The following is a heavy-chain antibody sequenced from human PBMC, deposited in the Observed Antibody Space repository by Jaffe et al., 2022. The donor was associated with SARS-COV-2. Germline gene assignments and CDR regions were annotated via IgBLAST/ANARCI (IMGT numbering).Heavy chain of an antibody. CDR3: ARGGPDSSSWIYYYYYGMDV. V-gene: IGHV3-21*01. CDR2: ISSSSSYI. Sequence: EVQLVESGGGLVKPGGSLRLSCAASGFTFSSYSMNWVRQAPGKGLEWVSSISSSSSYIYYADSVKGRFTISRDNAKNSLYLQMNSLRAEDTAVYYCARGGPDSSSWIYYYYYGMDVWGQGTTVTVSS. D-gene: IGHD6-13*01. CDR1: GFTFSSYS. J-gene: IGHJ6*02.